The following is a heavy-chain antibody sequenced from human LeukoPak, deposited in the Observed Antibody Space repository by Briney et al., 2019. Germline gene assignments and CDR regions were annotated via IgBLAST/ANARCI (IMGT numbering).Heavy chain of an antibody. CDR1: GGSFSGYY. CDR3: ARGLRVTAMVGCRDSEQNYWYFDL. D-gene: IGHD5-18*01. V-gene: IGHV4-34*01. CDR2: INHSGST. Sequence: GSLRLSCAVYGGSFSGYYWSWIRQPPGKGLEWIGEINHSGSTNYNPSLKSRVTISVDTSKDQFSLKLSSVTAADTAVYYCARGLRVTAMVGCRDSEQNYWYFDLWGRGTLVTVSS. J-gene: IGHJ2*01.